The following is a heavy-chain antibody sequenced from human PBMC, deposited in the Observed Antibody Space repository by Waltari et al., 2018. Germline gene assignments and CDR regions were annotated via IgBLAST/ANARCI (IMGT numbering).Heavy chain of an antibody. CDR3: ARLTAAAYYFDY. J-gene: IGHJ4*02. D-gene: IGHD6-13*01. Sequence: QVQLQESGPGLVKPSETLSLTCAVSGYSISSGYYWGWIRQPPGKGLEWIGSIYHSGSTYYNPSLKSRVTISVDTSKNQFSLKLSSVTAADTAVYYCARLTAAAYYFDYWGQGTLVTVSS. V-gene: IGHV4-38-2*01. CDR2: IYHSGST. CDR1: GYSISSGYY.